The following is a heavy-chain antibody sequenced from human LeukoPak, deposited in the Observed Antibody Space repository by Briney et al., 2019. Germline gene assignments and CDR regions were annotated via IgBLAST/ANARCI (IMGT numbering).Heavy chain of an antibody. V-gene: IGHV4-59*01. CDR2: IYYSGST. J-gene: IGHJ4*02. CDR1: GGSISSYY. D-gene: IGHD2-2*01. Sequence: PSETLSLTCTVSGGSISSYYWSWIRQPPGKGLEWIGYIYYSGSTNYNPSLKSRVTISVDTSKNQFSPKLSSVTAADTAVYYCARLSSAAGPPFDYWGQGTLVTVSS. CDR3: ARLSSAAGPPFDY.